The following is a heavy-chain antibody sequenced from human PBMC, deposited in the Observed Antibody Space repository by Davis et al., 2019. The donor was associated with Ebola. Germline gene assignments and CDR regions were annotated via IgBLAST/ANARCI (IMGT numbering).Heavy chain of an antibody. V-gene: IGHV4-39*01. CDR1: GGAISGNDYY. Sequence: MPSETLSLTCTVSGGAISGNDYYWTWIRQPPGKGLEWIGNMHYGGATYYNPSLKSRVSIFVDTSKNQFSMKLSSVTATDTAVYYCASGPWVYTTRRGLTLDNWGQGTQVTVSS. CDR2: MHYGGAT. J-gene: IGHJ4*02. CDR3: ASGPWVYTTRRGLTLDN. D-gene: IGHD2-8*01.